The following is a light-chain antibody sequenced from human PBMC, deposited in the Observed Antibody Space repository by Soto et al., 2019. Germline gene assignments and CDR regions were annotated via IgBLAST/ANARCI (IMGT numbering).Light chain of an antibody. CDR3: QQANSFPLT. Sequence: DIQMTQSPSTLSASVGDRVTIACRASQNIGDWLAWYQQKPGKAPNLLIYKASTLESGVPSRFSGSGSGTEFTLAISSLQPEDFATYYCQQANSFPLTFGPGTKVDIQ. CDR1: QNIGDW. V-gene: IGKV1-5*03. CDR2: KAS. J-gene: IGKJ3*01.